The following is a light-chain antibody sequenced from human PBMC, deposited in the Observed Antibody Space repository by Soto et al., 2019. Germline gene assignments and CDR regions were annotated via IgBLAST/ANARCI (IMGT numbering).Light chain of an antibody. Sequence: SVLTQPASVSGSPGQSSTIACTGTSSDIGSYDLVSWYQQHPGTAPKLIIYEFTKRPSGVSTRFSGSKSGNTASLTISGLPAVDEADYSCCSFADFTYVFGTGTKVTLL. CDR2: EFT. J-gene: IGLJ1*01. V-gene: IGLV2-23*02. CDR1: SSDIGSYDL. CDR3: CSFADFTYV.